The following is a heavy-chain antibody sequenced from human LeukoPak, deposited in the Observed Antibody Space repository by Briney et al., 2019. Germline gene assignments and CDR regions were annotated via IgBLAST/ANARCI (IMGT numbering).Heavy chain of an antibody. CDR2: ISGSGGST. V-gene: IGHV3-23*01. J-gene: IGHJ4*02. Sequence: GGSLRLSCAASGFTFSSYAMNWVRQAPGKGLEWVSAISGSGGSTYCADSVKGRFTISRDNSKNTLYLQMNSLRAEDTAVYYCAKIKRRIAAAGAYFDYWGQGTLVTVSS. CDR1: GFTFSSYA. D-gene: IGHD6-13*01. CDR3: AKIKRRIAAAGAYFDY.